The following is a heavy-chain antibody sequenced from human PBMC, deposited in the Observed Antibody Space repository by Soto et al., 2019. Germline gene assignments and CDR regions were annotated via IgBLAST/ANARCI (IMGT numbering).Heavy chain of an antibody. Sequence: PGGSLRLSCVTSGFTFSRNTMNWVRQAPGMGLEWVASITSSGSYVYYADSVKGRFSSSRDNAKNSLSLQMDSLRPDDTAIYFCVKDEGIEAMDVWGQGTTVTVSS. CDR1: GFTFSRNT. CDR2: ITSSGSYV. CDR3: VKDEGIEAMDV. D-gene: IGHD3-3*02. V-gene: IGHV3-21*01. J-gene: IGHJ6*02.